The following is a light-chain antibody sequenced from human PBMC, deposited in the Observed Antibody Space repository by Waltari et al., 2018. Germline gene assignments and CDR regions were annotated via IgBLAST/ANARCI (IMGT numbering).Light chain of an antibody. CDR2: DAS. V-gene: IGKV3-20*01. CDR1: QSVSRT. J-gene: IGKJ1*01. Sequence: VVLTQSPGTLSLSPGESATLSCRAGQSVSRTLAWYQQKPGQAPRLLIYDASSRATGIPDRFSGGGSGTDFSLTISRLEPEDFAVYYCQKYGSLPATFGQGTKVEIK. CDR3: QKYGSLPAT.